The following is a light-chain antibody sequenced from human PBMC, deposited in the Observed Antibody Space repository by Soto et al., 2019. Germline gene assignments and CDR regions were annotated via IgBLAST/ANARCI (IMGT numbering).Light chain of an antibody. Sequence: NFMLTQPHSVSESPGKTVTISCTRSSGSIADNYVQWYQQRPGSAPTIVIYEDKRRPSGVPDRFSGSIDSSSNSASLTISGLKTEVEADYYCQSYDSSVIFGGGTKVTVL. J-gene: IGLJ2*01. CDR3: QSYDSSVI. V-gene: IGLV6-57*04. CDR2: EDK. CDR1: SGSIADNY.